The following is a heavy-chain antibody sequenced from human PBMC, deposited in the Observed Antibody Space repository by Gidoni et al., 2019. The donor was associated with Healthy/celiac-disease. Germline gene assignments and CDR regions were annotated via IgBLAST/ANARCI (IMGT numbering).Heavy chain of an antibody. J-gene: IGHJ4*02. CDR3: ARNGKWLVHYPGDY. CDR2: ISGSGGST. CDR1: GLPFSSYA. Sequence: EVQLLESGGGLVQPGGSLRLSCAASGLPFSSYAMSWVRQAPGKGLDWVAAISGSGGSTYYADSVKGRFTISRDNSKNTLYLQMNSLRAEDTAVYYCARNGKWLVHYPGDYWGQGTLVTVSS. D-gene: IGHD6-19*01. V-gene: IGHV3-23*01.